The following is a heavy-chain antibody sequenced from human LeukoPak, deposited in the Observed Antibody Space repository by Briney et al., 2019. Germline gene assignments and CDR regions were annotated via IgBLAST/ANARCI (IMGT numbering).Heavy chain of an antibody. Sequence: GGSLRLSCAASGFTVSSNYMSWVRQAPGKGLEWVSVIYSGGSTYYADSVEGRFTISRDNSKNTLYLQMNSLRAEDTAVYYCARTTYYYGSGSHWYFDLWGRGTLVTVSS. D-gene: IGHD3-10*01. CDR2: IYSGGST. CDR3: ARTTYYYGSGSHWYFDL. V-gene: IGHV3-53*01. J-gene: IGHJ2*01. CDR1: GFTVSSNY.